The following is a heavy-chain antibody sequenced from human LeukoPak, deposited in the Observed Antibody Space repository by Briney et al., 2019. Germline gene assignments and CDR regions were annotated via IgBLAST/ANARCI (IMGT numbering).Heavy chain of an antibody. CDR2: INWNGGST. J-gene: IGHJ4*02. V-gene: IGHV3-20*04. D-gene: IGHD5-12*01. Sequence: GGSLRLSCAASGFTFSSNWMSWVRQAPGRGLEWVSGINWNGGSTGYADSVKGRSTISRDNAKNSLYLQMNSLRAEDTALYYCARAGDIVATRPGDYWGQGTLVTVSS. CDR1: GFTFSSNW. CDR3: ARAGDIVATRPGDY.